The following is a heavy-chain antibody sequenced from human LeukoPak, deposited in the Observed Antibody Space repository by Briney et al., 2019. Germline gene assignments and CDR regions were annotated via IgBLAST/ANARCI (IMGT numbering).Heavy chain of an antibody. D-gene: IGHD5-12*01. Sequence: PGGSLRLSCAASGFSFDDYAMHWVRQAPGKGLEWVSGISWNSGRIDYADSVKGRFTISRDNAKNSLFLQMDSLRPEDMALYYCAKASGYDLSSAYFDYWGQGTLVTVSS. CDR1: GFSFDDYA. CDR2: ISWNSGRI. CDR3: AKASGYDLSSAYFDY. V-gene: IGHV3-9*03. J-gene: IGHJ4*02.